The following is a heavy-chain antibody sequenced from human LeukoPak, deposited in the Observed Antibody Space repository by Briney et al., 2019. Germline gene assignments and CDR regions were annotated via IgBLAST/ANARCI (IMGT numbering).Heavy chain of an antibody. V-gene: IGHV1-8*03. J-gene: IGHJ6*03. Sequence: ASVKVSCKASGYTFTSYDINWVRQATGQGLEWMGWMNPNSGNTGYAQKLQGRVTITRNTSISTAYMELSSLRSEDTAVYYCARVGYSSSWYQTDYYYYMDVWGKGTTVTVSS. D-gene: IGHD6-13*01. CDR2: MNPNSGNT. CDR3: ARVGYSSSWYQTDYYYYMDV. CDR1: GYTFTSYD.